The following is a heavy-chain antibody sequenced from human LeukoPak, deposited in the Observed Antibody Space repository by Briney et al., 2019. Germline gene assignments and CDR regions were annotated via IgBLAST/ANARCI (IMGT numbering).Heavy chain of an antibody. CDR3: ARDPSGRSSYFDY. D-gene: IGHD5-12*01. CDR1: GGSISSGGYY. J-gene: IGHJ4*02. CDR2: ICYSGST. V-gene: IGHV4-31*03. Sequence: PSQTLSLTCTVSGGSISSGGYYWSWIRQHPGKGLEWIGYICYSGSTYYNPSLKSRVTISVDTSKNQFSLKLSSVTAADTAVYYCARDPSGRSSYFDYWGQGTLVTVSS.